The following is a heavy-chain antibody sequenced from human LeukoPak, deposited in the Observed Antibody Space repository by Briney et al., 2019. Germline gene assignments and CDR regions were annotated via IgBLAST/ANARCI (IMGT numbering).Heavy chain of an antibody. CDR3: ARNPAFPNYYGSGNYYNSPSYMDV. J-gene: IGHJ6*03. CDR2: IIPICGTA. CDR1: GGTFSSYA. D-gene: IGHD3-10*01. Sequence: GASVKVSCKASGGTFSSYAISWVRQAPGQGLEWIGGIIPICGTANYAQKFQGRVTITADESTSTAYMELSSLRSEDTAVYYCARNPAFPNYYGSGNYYNSPSYMDVWGKGTTVTVSS. V-gene: IGHV1-69*13.